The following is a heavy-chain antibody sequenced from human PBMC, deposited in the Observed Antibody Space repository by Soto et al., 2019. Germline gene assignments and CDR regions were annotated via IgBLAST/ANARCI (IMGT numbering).Heavy chain of an antibody. Sequence: QVQLVQSGAEVKKPGSSVKVSCKASGGTFSSYTISWVRQAPGQGREWMGRIIPILGIANYAQKFQGRVTITSDKSTSTAYMELSSLRSADEAVYYCARDGGIAVAGHRDDYWGQGTLVTVSS. D-gene: IGHD6-19*01. J-gene: IGHJ4*02. CDR3: ARDGGIAVAGHRDDY. V-gene: IGHV1-69*08. CDR1: GGTFSSYT. CDR2: IIPILGIA.